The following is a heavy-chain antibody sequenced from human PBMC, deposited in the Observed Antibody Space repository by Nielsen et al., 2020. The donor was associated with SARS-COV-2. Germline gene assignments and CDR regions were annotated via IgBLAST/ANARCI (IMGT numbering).Heavy chain of an antibody. CDR3: VRGGRITFGGADDAFDI. CDR1: GGSISSGGYS. J-gene: IGHJ3*02. CDR2: IYHSGRT. Sequence: SETLSLTCAVSGGSISSGGYSWSWIRQPPGKGLEWIGYIYHSGRTYYNPSHKSRVTISVDKSKNQFSLKLSSVTAADTAVYYCVRGGRITFGGADDAFDIWGQGTMVTVSS. V-gene: IGHV4-30-2*01. D-gene: IGHD3-16*01.